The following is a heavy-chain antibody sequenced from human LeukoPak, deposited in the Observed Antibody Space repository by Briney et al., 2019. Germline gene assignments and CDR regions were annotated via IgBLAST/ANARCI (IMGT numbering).Heavy chain of an antibody. CDR2: ISSSSSYI. CDR3: ARDDYYYYYYDSSGYYDY. CDR1: GFTFSSYS. D-gene: IGHD3-22*01. V-gene: IGHV3-21*01. J-gene: IGHJ4*02. Sequence: PGGSLRLSCAASGFTFSSYSMNWVRQAPGKGLEWVSSISSSSSYIYYADSVKGRFTISRDNAKNSLYLQMNSLRAEDTAVYYCARDDYYYYYYDSSGYYDYWGQGTLVTVSS.